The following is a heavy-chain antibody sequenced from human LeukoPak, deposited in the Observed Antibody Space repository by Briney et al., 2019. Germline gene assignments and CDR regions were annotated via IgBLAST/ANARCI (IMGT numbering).Heavy chain of an antibody. V-gene: IGHV4-34*01. D-gene: IGHD2-15*01. CDR3: ARGYCSGGSCYLFDY. Sequence: PETLSLTCAVYGGSFSGYYWSWIRQPPGKGLEWIGEINHSGSTNYNPSLKSRVTISVDTSKNQFSLKLSSVTAADTAVYYCARGYCSGGSCYLFDYWGQGTLVTVSS. CDR2: INHSGST. J-gene: IGHJ4*02. CDR1: GGSFSGYY.